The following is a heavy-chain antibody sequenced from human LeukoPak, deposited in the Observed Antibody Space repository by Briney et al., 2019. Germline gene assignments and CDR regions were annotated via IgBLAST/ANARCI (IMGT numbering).Heavy chain of an antibody. D-gene: IGHD3-16*01. CDR3: VRDRYYVPDY. J-gene: IGHJ4*02. Sequence: GGSLRLSCVASGFTFSNYWIHWVRQVPGKGLVWVSRTNLDGRSTTYADSVKGRFTISRDNAKNTLFLQMNSLRVEDTAVYYCVRDRYYVPDYWGQGTLVTVSS. V-gene: IGHV3-74*01. CDR2: TNLDGRST. CDR1: GFTFSNYW.